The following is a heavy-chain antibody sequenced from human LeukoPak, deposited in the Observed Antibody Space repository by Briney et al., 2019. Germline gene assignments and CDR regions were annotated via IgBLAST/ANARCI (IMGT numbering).Heavy chain of an antibody. CDR3: ARSRMMVRTGRPAPNFDY. Sequence: SETLSLTCAVYGGSFSGYYWSWIRQPPGKGLEWIGEINHSGSTNYNPSLKSRVTISVDTSKNQFSLKLSSVTAADTAVYYCARSRMMVRTGRPAPNFDYWGQGTLVTVSS. V-gene: IGHV4-34*01. CDR1: GGSFSGYY. J-gene: IGHJ4*02. D-gene: IGHD3-22*01. CDR2: INHSGST.